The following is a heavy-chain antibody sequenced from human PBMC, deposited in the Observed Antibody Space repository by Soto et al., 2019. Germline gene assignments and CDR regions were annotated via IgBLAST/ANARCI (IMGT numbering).Heavy chain of an antibody. CDR2: ISGSGGST. J-gene: IGHJ4*02. CDR3: AKDPLWFGDHLNY. D-gene: IGHD3-10*01. V-gene: IGHV3-23*01. Sequence: EVQLLESGGGLVQPGGSLRLSCAASGFTFSSYAMSWVRQAPGKGLEWVSAISGSGGSTYYADSVKGRFTISRDNSKNTLYLQMNSLRAKDTAVYYCAKDPLWFGDHLNYWGQGTLVTVSS. CDR1: GFTFSSYA.